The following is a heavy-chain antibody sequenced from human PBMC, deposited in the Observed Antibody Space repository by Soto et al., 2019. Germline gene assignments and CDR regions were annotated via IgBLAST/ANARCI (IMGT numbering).Heavy chain of an antibody. CDR3: ARDSRYSMDV. V-gene: IGHV6-1*01. Sequence: SQTLSLTCAISGDTVSSNSVAWNWIRQSPSRGLEWLGRTWYRSKRYNVYAESVKSRISINPDTSKNKYSLQLDSVTPEDTAVYYCARDSRYSMDVWGQGTTVTVSS. J-gene: IGHJ6*02. CDR2: TWYRSKRYN. CDR1: GDTVSSNSVA.